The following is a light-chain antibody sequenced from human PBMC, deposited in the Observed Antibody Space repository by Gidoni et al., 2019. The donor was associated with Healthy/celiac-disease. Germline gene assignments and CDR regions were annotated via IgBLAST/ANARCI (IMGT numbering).Light chain of an antibody. Sequence: SYELTQPPSVSVSPGQTARITCSGDALPKQYASWYQQKPGQAPVLVIYKDSERPSGIPERFSGSSSGTTVTLTISGVQAEDEADYYCQSADSSGTYWMFGGGTKLTVL. CDR1: ALPKQY. CDR3: QSADSSGTYWM. CDR2: KDS. V-gene: IGLV3-25*03. J-gene: IGLJ3*02.